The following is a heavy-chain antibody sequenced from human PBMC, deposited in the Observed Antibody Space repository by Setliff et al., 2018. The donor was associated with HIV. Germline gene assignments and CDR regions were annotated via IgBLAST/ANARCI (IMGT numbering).Heavy chain of an antibody. V-gene: IGHV4-39*01. D-gene: IGHD5-12*01. CDR1: GGSVSDTSYY. CDR2: VYYSGGT. Sequence: SETLSLTCTVSGGSVSDTSYYWGWIRQPPGKGLEWLANVYYSGGTYYNPSLNSRVTISVDTSRNQFSLKLTSVTASDTALYFCARLGDSGYDFRGYFDYWGQGKLVTVSS. CDR3: ARLGDSGYDFRGYFDY. J-gene: IGHJ4*02.